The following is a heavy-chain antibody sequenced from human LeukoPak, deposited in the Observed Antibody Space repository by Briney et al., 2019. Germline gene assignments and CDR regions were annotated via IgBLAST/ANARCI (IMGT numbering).Heavy chain of an antibody. J-gene: IGHJ5*02. V-gene: IGHV3-23*01. D-gene: IGHD6-19*01. CDR1: GFTFSSYA. CDR2: ISGSGGST. Sequence: GGSLRLFCAASGFTFSSYAMSWVRQAPGKGLEWVSAISGSGGSTYYADSVKGRLTISRDNSKNTLYLQMNRLRAEDTAVYYCAKDQFSSGLNWFDPWGQGTLVTVSS. CDR3: AKDQFSSGLNWFDP.